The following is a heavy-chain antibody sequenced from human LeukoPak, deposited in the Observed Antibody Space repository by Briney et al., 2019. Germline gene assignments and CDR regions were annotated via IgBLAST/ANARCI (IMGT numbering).Heavy chain of an antibody. J-gene: IGHJ6*02. D-gene: IGHD4-23*01. V-gene: IGHV4-59*01. CDR1: GGSISSYY. CDR2: IYYSGST. Sequence: SETLSLTCTVSGGSISSYYWSWIRQPPGKGLEGIGYIYYSGSTNYNPSLKSRVTISVDTSKNQFSLKLSSVTAADTAVYYCARDTVVTPFGMDVWGQGTTVTVSS. CDR3: ARDTVVTPFGMDV.